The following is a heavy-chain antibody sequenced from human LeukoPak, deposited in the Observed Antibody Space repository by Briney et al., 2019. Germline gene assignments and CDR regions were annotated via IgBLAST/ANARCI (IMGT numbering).Heavy chain of an antibody. Sequence: ASVTVSCKASGYTFTGYYMHWVRQAPGQGLEWMGWINPNSGGTNYAQKFQGRVTMTRDTSISTGYMELSRLRSDDTAVYYCARDPNWNYEVDYWGQGTLVTVSS. CDR3: ARDPNWNYEVDY. V-gene: IGHV1-2*02. CDR2: INPNSGGT. CDR1: GYTFTGYY. J-gene: IGHJ4*02. D-gene: IGHD1-7*01.